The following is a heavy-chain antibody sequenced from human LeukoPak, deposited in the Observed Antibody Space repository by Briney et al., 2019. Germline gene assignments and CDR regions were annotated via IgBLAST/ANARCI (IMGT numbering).Heavy chain of an antibody. V-gene: IGHV3-48*02. J-gene: IGHJ4*02. Sequence: PGGSLRLSCAASGFIFSEYSVNWVRQSPGKGLEGVAYISSTSSTIFHADSVKGPFTIARDTAKNSHYLQMNSLRDDDTAVYYCATPYYDILTGYYRYWGQGTLVTVSS. CDR3: ATPYYDILTGYYRY. CDR1: GFIFSEYS. D-gene: IGHD3-9*01. CDR2: ISSTSSTI.